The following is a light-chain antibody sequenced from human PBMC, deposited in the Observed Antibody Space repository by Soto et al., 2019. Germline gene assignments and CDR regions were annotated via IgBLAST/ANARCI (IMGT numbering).Light chain of an antibody. Sequence: ALTQPASVSGSPGQSITISCTGTSSDVGTYNLVSWYQQHPGKAPKLMIYEGSKRPSGLSNRFSGSKSGNTASLTISGLQAEDEADYYCCSYAGSSTLVFGGGTKLTVL. CDR1: SSDVGTYNL. J-gene: IGLJ3*02. CDR3: CSYAGSSTLV. CDR2: EGS. V-gene: IGLV2-23*01.